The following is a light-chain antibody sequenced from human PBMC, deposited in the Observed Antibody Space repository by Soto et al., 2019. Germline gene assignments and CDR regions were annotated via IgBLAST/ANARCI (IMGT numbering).Light chain of an antibody. CDR3: QQRSNWPRT. V-gene: IGKV3-11*01. CDR1: QSVSSSY. Sequence: EIVLTQSQGTLSFSPLDRGTLXFMASQSVSSSYLAWYQQKPGQAPRLLIYDASNRATGIPARFSGSGSGTDFTLTISSLEPEDFAVYYCQQRSNWPRTFGGGTKVDI. J-gene: IGKJ4*01. CDR2: DAS.